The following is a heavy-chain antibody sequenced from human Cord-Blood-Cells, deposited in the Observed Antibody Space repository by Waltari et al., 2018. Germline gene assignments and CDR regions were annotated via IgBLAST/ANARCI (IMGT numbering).Heavy chain of an antibody. Sequence: QVQLQESGPGLVKPSETLSLTCTVPGGSIRSYYWRWIRQPPGKGLEWIGYIYYSGSTNYNPSLKSRVTISVDTSKNQFSLKLSSVTAADTAVYYCASCSSTSCYYFDYWGQGTLVTVSS. CDR2: IYYSGST. CDR1: GGSIRSYY. J-gene: IGHJ4*02. CDR3: ASCSSTSCYYFDY. V-gene: IGHV4-59*01. D-gene: IGHD2-2*01.